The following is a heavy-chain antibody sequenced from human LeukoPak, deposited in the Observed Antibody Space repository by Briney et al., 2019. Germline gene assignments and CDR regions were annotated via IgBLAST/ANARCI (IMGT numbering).Heavy chain of an antibody. CDR1: GYTFTGYY. J-gene: IGHJ4*02. CDR3: ARDLGSTRGY. CDR2: INPNSGST. V-gene: IGHV1-2*06. D-gene: IGHD2-2*01. Sequence: ASVKVSCTASGYTFTGYYIHWVRQAPGQGLEWMGRINPNSGSTNYAQKFQGRVTMTRDTSISTAYMELSRLRSDDTAVYFCARDLGSTRGYWGQGTLVTVSS.